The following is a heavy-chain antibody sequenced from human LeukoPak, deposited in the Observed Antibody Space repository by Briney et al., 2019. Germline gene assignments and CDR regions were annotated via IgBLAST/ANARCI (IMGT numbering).Heavy chain of an antibody. CDR3: ARDPLEDIVVVVAAPFDP. CDR2: IYYSGST. J-gene: IGHJ5*02. V-gene: IGHV4-59*01. D-gene: IGHD2-15*01. Sequence: SETLSLTCTVSGGSISSYYWSWIRQPPGKGLEWIGYIYYSGSTNYNPSLKSRVTISVDTSKNQFSLKLSSVTAADTAVYYCARDPLEDIVVVVAAPFDPWGQGTLVTVSS. CDR1: GGSISSYY.